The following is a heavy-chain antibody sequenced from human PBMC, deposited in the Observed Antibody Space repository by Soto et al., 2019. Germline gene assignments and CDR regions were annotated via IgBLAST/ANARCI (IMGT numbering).Heavy chain of an antibody. V-gene: IGHV1-46*01. CDR3: ASGGYTYGFSAMDV. Sequence: QVQLVQSGAEVKKPGASVKISCKASGYTFSSSYIHWVRQAPGQGLEWMGLINPSGFSTDYAQTFQGRATVTRDTSTSTVYMELSSLRSEYTAVYYCASGGYTYGFSAMDVWGPGTTVAVSS. CDR1: GYTFSSSY. CDR2: INPSGFST. D-gene: IGHD5-18*01. J-gene: IGHJ6*02.